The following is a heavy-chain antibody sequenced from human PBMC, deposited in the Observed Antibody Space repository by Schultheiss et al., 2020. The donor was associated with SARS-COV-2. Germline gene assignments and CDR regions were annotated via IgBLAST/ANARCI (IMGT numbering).Heavy chain of an antibody. D-gene: IGHD6-13*01. V-gene: IGHV4-34*01. CDR1: GGSISSYY. CDR3: ARPIIAYGMDV. Sequence: SETLSLTCTVSGGSISSYYWSWIRQPPGKGLEWIGEINHSGSTNYNPSLKSRVTISVDTSKNQFSLKLSSVTAADTAVYYCARPIIAYGMDVWGQGTTVTVSS. CDR2: INHSGST. J-gene: IGHJ6*02.